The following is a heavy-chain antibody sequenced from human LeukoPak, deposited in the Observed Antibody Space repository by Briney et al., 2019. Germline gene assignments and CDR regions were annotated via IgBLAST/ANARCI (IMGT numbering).Heavy chain of an antibody. CDR1: GGSFSGYY. CDR3: ARLYSRGSGSYYNVGY. J-gene: IGHJ4*02. Sequence: PSETLSLTCAVYGGSFSGYYWSWIRQPPGKGLEWIGEINHSGSTNYNPSLKSRVTISADKSISTAYLQWSSLKASDTAMYYCARLYSRGSGSYYNVGYWGQGTLVTVSS. V-gene: IGHV4-34*01. CDR2: INHSGST. D-gene: IGHD3-10*01.